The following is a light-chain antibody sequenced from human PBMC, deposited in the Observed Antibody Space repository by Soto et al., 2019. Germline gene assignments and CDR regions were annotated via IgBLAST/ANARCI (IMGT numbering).Light chain of an antibody. CDR1: NNDVGSYKL. CDR2: EVS. Sequence: SALTQPASVSGSPGQSITISCTGTNNDVGSYKLVSWYQQHPGKAPKLMIYEVSQRPAGVSNRFSGSKTGNTASLTISGLQPDDEADYYCCTYAGSSTLVFGGGTKLTVL. V-gene: IGLV2-23*02. CDR3: CTYAGSSTLV. J-gene: IGLJ3*02.